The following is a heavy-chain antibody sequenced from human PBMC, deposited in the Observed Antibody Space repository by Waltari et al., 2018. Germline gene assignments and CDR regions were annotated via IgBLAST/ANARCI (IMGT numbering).Heavy chain of an antibody. CDR2: CDPEDGEI. D-gene: IGHD2-2*01. V-gene: IGHV1-24*01. CDR3: ATTTAVVLPAAMPGWFDP. Sequence: QVQLVQSGAEVKKPGASVKVSCKVSGYTLTELSMYWVRQAPGKGLEWLGGCDPEDGEISYAQKCQGRGTMTEDTSTDTADMEQSSLRSEDTAVYYCATTTAVVLPAAMPGWFDPWGQGTLVTVSS. CDR1: GYTLTELS. J-gene: IGHJ5*02.